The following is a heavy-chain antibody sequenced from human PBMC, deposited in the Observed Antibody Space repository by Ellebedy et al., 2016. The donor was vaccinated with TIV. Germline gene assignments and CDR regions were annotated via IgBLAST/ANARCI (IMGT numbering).Heavy chain of an antibody. J-gene: IGHJ4*02. CDR1: GGSISSYY. CDR2: ISYTGST. CDR3: ARHRYSGYDFWGGGTSYYFDN. Sequence: MPGGSLRLSCTVSGGSISSYYWSWNRQPPGRGLEWIGYISYTGSTNFNPSLKSRVTISVHTSKNHFSLKLSSVTAADTAVYYCARHRYSGYDFWGGGTSYYFDNWGQGTLVTVSS. D-gene: IGHD5-12*01. V-gene: IGHV4-59*08.